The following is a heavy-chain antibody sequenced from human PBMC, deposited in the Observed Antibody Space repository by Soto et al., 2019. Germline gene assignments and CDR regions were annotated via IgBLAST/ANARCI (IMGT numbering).Heavy chain of an antibody. J-gene: IGHJ2*01. Sequence: QVQLQESGPGLVKPSETLSLTCTVSGGSISSYYWSWIRPPPGKGLEWIGYIYYSGSTNYNPSLKSRVTISVETSKNQCSLKLSSVTAADTAVYYWARDACLRYWYFDLWGRGTLVTVAS. CDR1: GGSISSYY. CDR3: ARDACLRYWYFDL. V-gene: IGHV4-59*01. D-gene: IGHD5-12*01. CDR2: IYYSGST.